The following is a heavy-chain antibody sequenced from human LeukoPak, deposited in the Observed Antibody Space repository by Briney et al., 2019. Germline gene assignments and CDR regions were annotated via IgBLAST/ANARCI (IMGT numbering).Heavy chain of an antibody. Sequence: KPSETLSLTCTVSGYSISSGYYWGWIRQPPGKGLEWIGSIYHSGSTYYNPSLKSRVTISVDTSKNQFSLRLSSVTATDTGVYYCASDHSGWLGLGYWGQGTLVSVSS. J-gene: IGHJ4*02. CDR2: IYHSGST. D-gene: IGHD6-19*01. CDR1: GYSISSGYY. V-gene: IGHV4-38-2*02. CDR3: ASDHSGWLGLGY.